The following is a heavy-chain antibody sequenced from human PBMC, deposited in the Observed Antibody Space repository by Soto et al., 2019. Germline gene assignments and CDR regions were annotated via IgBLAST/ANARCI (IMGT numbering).Heavy chain of an antibody. Sequence: SETLSLTCTVSGGSISSSSYYWGWIRQPPGKGLEWIGSIYYSGSTYYNPSLKSRVTISVDTSKNQFSLKLGSVTAADTAVYYCAARYCSGGSCKSNWFDPWGQGTLVTVSS. CDR2: IYYSGST. D-gene: IGHD2-15*01. CDR3: AARYCSGGSCKSNWFDP. V-gene: IGHV4-39*01. CDR1: GGSISSSSYY. J-gene: IGHJ5*02.